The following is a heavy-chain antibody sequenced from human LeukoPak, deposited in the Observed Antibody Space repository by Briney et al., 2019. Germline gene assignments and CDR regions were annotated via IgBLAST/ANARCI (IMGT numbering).Heavy chain of an antibody. J-gene: IGHJ4*02. CDR3: AKGGVAAAREY. Sequence: GGSLRLSCAASGFTLSSYAMSWVRQAPGKGLECVSAISGSGGSTYYADSVKGRFTISRDNSKNTLYLQMNSLRVEDRAVYYCAKGGVAAAREYWGQGTLVTVSS. CDR1: GFTLSSYA. CDR2: ISGSGGST. V-gene: IGHV3-23*01. D-gene: IGHD6-13*01.